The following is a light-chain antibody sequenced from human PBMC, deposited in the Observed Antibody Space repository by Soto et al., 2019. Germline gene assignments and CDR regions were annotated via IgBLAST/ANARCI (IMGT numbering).Light chain of an antibody. J-gene: IGLJ1*01. CDR1: SSNIGAGYD. V-gene: IGLV1-40*01. CDR2: GNS. CDR3: SSYTASNILEV. Sequence: QSVLTQPPSVSGAPGQRVTISCTGSSSNIGAGYDVHWYQQLPGTAPKLLIYGNSNRPSGVPDRFSGSKSGTSASLAITGLQAEDEADYYCSSYTASNILEVFGTGTKVTVL.